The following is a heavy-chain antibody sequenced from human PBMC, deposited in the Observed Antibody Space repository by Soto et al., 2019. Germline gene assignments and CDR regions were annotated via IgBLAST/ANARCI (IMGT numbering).Heavy chain of an antibody. Sequence: GEYLKISCKGSGYSFSNYWIAWVRQMPGKGLEWMGIIFPADSDTNYSRSFQGQVTISADKSISTAYLQWSSRKASDTAMYYCASSVVVPSTMNYFDNWRQGSLVAVSS. CDR2: IFPADSDT. V-gene: IGHV5-51*01. D-gene: IGHD2-15*01. CDR1: GYSFSNYW. CDR3: ASSVVVPSTMNYFDN. J-gene: IGHJ4*02.